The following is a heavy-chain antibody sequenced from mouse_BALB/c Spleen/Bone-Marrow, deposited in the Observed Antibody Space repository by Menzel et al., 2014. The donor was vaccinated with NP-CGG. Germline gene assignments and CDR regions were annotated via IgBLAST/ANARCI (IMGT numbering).Heavy chain of an antibody. CDR2: IYPGSGST. J-gene: IGHJ1*01. CDR3: TRSGYYGSSYGYFDV. CDR1: GYTFTSYW. V-gene: IGHV1S22*01. D-gene: IGHD1-1*01. Sequence: GSELVRPGASVKLSCKASGYTFTSYWMHWVKQRPGQGLEWIGNIYPGSGSTNYDEKFKSKATLTVDTSSSTAYMQLSSLTSEDSAVYYCTRSGYYGSSYGYFDVWGAGTTVTVSS.